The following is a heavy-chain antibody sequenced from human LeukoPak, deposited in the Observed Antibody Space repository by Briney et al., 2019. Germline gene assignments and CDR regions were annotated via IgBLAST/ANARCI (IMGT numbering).Heavy chain of an antibody. CDR3: ARDDGSSSENAFDI. V-gene: IGHV1-2*02. D-gene: IGHD6-6*01. J-gene: IGHJ3*02. CDR2: NLNSGGT. Sequence: NLNSGGTKYEQKFQGRVTMTRDTSVSTAYMELSRLTSDDTAVYYCARDDGSSSENAFDIWGQGTMVTVSS.